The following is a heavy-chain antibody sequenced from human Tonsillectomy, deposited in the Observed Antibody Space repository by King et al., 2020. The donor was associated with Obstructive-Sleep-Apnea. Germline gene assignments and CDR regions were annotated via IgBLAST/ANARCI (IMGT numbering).Heavy chain of an antibody. D-gene: IGHD1-14*01. J-gene: IGHJ3*02. CDR1: GGSISSYY. CDR2: IYYSGST. CDR3: AGGYTRGAFDI. V-gene: IGHV4-59*08. Sequence: QLQESGPGLVKPSETLSLTCTVSGGSISSYYWSWIRQPPGNGLEWIGYIYYSGSTNYNPSLKSRVTISVDTPKNQFSLKRSSVTAADTAVYYCAGGYTRGAFDIWGQGTMVTVSS.